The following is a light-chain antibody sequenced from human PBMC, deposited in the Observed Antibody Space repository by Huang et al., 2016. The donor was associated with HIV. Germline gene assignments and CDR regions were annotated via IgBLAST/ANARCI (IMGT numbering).Light chain of an antibody. CDR2: GAS. V-gene: IGKV1-39*01. J-gene: IGKJ3*01. CDR1: QTISIN. Sequence: DIQMTQSPSSLSASVGDRVTITCRASQTISINLNWYQQIPGKAPKVLIYGASSLQIGAPSRFSGSGSGTDFTLTISSLQPDDFATYFCQQSYSMPPTFGPGTKVNI. CDR3: QQSYSMPPT.